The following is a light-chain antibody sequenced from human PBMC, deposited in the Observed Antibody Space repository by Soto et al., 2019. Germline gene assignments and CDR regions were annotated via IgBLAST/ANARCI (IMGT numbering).Light chain of an antibody. CDR1: QSVSSSY. V-gene: IGKV3-20*01. Sequence: TVFSQSPCTLSLSPGERATLSCRASQSVSSSYLAWYQQKPGQAPRLLIYDASSRATGIPDRFSGSGSGTDFTLTISRLEPEDFAVYYCQQYGSSPGTFGQGTKVDIK. J-gene: IGKJ1*01. CDR2: DAS. CDR3: QQYGSSPGT.